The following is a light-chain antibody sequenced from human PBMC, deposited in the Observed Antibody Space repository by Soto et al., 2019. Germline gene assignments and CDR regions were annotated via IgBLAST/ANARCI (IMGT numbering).Light chain of an antibody. J-gene: IGLJ1*01. CDR3: SSYTISSTRV. CDR2: DVN. Sequence: QPVLTQPASVSGSPGQSITISCTGTNSDVGNYNYVSWYQHHPGKAPKLMIYDVNIRPSGVSYRFSGSKSGNTASLAISGLQPEDEADYYCSSYTISSTRVFGTGTKVTVL. CDR1: NSDVGNYNY. V-gene: IGLV2-14*03.